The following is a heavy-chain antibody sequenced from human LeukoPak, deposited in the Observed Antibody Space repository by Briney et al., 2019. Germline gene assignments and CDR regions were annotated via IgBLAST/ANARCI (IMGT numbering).Heavy chain of an antibody. CDR2: ISPRGDIT. J-gene: IGHJ1*01. Sequence: GGSLRLSCTASGFTFNSFWMNWVRQAPGKGLEWVSGISPRGDITYYKDSVRGRFTISRDNFKNTESLQLNSLRAEDTAMYYCAKDDDWGRFNHWGQGTLVTVSS. CDR1: GFTFNSFW. CDR3: AKDDDWGRFNH. D-gene: IGHD3-16*01. V-gene: IGHV3-23*01.